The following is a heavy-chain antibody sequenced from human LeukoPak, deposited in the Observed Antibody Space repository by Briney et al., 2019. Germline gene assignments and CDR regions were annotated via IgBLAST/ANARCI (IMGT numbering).Heavy chain of an antibody. J-gene: IGHJ4*02. Sequence: QSGGSLRLSCAASGFTFSRLTMNWVRQAPGKGLEWVSGISGSDSSTYYADSVKGRFTISRDNSKNTLYLQMNSLRAEDTAVYYCAKGGGWLYYLDYWGQGTLVTVSS. V-gene: IGHV3-23*01. CDR3: AKGGGWLYYLDY. D-gene: IGHD4-23*01. CDR1: GFTFSRLT. CDR2: ISGSDSST.